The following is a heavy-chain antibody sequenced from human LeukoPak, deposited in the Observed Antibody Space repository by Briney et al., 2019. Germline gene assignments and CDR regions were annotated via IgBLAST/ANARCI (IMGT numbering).Heavy chain of an antibody. V-gene: IGHV3-23*01. CDR1: GFTFSSYA. D-gene: IGHD3-3*01. CDR3: ASFGVVVKQKFYYYGIDV. Sequence: GGSLRLSCGASGFTFSSYAMSWVRQAPGKGLEWVSIISGSGGTTDYADSVRGRFTISRDNSKNTLNLQLNNVRAEDTAVYYCASFGVVVKQKFYYYGIDVWGQGTTVTVSS. CDR2: ISGSGGTT. J-gene: IGHJ6*02.